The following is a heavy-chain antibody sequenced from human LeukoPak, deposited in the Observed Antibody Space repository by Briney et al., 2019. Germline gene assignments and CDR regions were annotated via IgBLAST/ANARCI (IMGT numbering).Heavy chain of an antibody. D-gene: IGHD3-22*01. J-gene: IGHJ5*02. CDR3: ARGAYYYDSSGYYPFDP. CDR2: ISSAGGST. Sequence: QPGGSLRLSCAASGFTFSSHAMNWVRQAPGKGPEWVSGISSAGGSTYYADSVKGRFTISRENAKNSLYLQMNSLRAGDTAVYYCARGAYYYDSSGYYPFDPWGQGTLVTVSS. V-gene: IGHV3-23*01. CDR1: GFTFSSHA.